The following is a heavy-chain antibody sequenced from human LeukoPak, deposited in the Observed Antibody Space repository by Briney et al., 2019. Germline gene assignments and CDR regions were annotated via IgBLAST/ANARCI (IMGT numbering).Heavy chain of an antibody. D-gene: IGHD2-15*01. CDR2: IWYDGSNK. Sequence: GGSLRLSCAASGFTFTTYGMHWVRQAPGKGLEWVAIIWYDGSNKYYADSVRGRFTISRDNSKNTLDLQMNSLRTEDTAVYYCAKETLLSFDYWGQGTLVTVSS. CDR3: AKETLLSFDY. CDR1: GFTFTTYG. V-gene: IGHV3-30*02. J-gene: IGHJ4*02.